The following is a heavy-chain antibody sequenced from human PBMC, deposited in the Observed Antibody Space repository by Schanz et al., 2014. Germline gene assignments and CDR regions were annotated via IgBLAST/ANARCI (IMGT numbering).Heavy chain of an antibody. J-gene: IGHJ4*02. Sequence: VQLVESGGGLVKPGGSLRLSCATSGFSFSSYAINWVRQAPGKGLEWVAAVSSRSDEIKYADSVRGRFTISRDNSRSTMYLQMNSLRAEDTAVYYCAKSLESCPGGRCSRGYFDYWGQGTLVTVSS. CDR3: AKSLESCPGGRCSRGYFDY. D-gene: IGHD2-8*02. V-gene: IGHV3-23*04. CDR2: VSSRSDEI. CDR1: GFSFSSYA.